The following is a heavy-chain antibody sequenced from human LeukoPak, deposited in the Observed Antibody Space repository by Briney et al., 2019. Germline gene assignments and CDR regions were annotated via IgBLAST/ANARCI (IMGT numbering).Heavy chain of an antibody. V-gene: IGHV3-21*01. J-gene: IGHJ6*03. D-gene: IGHD6-13*01. CDR3: ATQAYSSSWYYYYYYYMDV. CDR1: GFTFSSYS. Sequence: GGSLRLSCAASGFTFSSYSMNWVRQAPGKGLEWVSSISSSSSYIYYADSVKGRFTISRDNAKNSLYLQMNSLRAEDTAVYYCATQAYSSSWYYYYYYYMDVWGKGTTVTGSS. CDR2: ISSSSSYI.